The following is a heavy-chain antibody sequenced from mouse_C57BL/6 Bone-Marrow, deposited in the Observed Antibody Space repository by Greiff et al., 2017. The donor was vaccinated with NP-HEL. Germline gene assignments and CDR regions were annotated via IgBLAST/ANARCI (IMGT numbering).Heavy chain of an antibody. CDR3: TIYYYGSSGFAY. CDR2: IYPGNSDT. J-gene: IGHJ3*01. Sequence: VQLQQSGTVLARPGASVKMSCKTSGYTFTSYWLHWVNQRPGQGLDWIGAIYPGNSDTSYNQKFKGKAKLTAVTSASTAYMELSSLTNEDSAVYYCTIYYYGSSGFAYWGQGTLVTVSA. D-gene: IGHD1-1*01. CDR1: GYTFTSYW. V-gene: IGHV1-5*01.